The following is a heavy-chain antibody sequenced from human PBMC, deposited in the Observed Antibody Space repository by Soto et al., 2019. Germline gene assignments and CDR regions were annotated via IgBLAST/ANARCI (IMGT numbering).Heavy chain of an antibody. V-gene: IGHV1-69*13. CDR2: IIPIFGTA. CDR1: GGTFSSYA. J-gene: IGHJ6*02. CDR3: ARGGDFWSGYHDYYGMDV. Sequence: SVKVSCKASGGTFSSYAISWVRQAPGQGLEWMGGIIPIFGTANYAQKFQGRVTITADESTSTAYMELSSLRSEDTAVYYCARGGDFWSGYHDYYGMDVWGQGTTVTVSS. D-gene: IGHD3-3*01.